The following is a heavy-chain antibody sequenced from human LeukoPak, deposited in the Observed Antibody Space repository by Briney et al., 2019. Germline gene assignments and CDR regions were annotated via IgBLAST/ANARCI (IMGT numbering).Heavy chain of an antibody. J-gene: IGHJ5*02. CDR3: ARGYSSSWYIWEWFDP. Sequence: PSETLSLTCTVSGGSISSSSYYWGWIRQPPGKGLEWIGSIYYSGSTYYNPSLKSRVTISVDTSKNQFSLKLNSVTAADTAVYYCARGYSSSWYIWEWFDPWGQGTLVTVCS. CDR1: GGSISSSSYY. CDR2: IYYSGST. D-gene: IGHD6-13*01. V-gene: IGHV4-39*07.